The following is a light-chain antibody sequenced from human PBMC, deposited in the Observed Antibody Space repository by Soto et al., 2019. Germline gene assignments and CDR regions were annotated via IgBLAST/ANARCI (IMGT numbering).Light chain of an antibody. CDR3: SSYTSSIYV. J-gene: IGLJ1*01. Sequence: QSVLTQPASVSGSPGQSITISCTGTSSDVGGYNYVSWYQQHPGKAPKLMIYEVSNRPSGVSNRFSGSKSGNTASLTISGLQAEDEADYYRSSYTSSIYVFGTGTKVTVL. V-gene: IGLV2-14*01. CDR1: SSDVGGYNY. CDR2: EVS.